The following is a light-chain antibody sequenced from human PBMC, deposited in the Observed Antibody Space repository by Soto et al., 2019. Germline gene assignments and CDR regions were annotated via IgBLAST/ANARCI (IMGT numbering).Light chain of an antibody. CDR1: QSIRRR. CDR3: QQYNSYSWT. V-gene: IGKV1-5*01. CDR2: DVS. J-gene: IGKJ1*01. Sequence: DIQMTQSPSSLSASVGYRLIITCRASQSIRRRLAWYQQKPGKAPRILMYDVSTLESGVPSRFRGSGAGTECTRSINSLQPDDYETYYCQQYNSYSWTFGHGTKVDIK.